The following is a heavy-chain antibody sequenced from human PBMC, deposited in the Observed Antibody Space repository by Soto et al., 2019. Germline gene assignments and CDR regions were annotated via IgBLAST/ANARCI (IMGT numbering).Heavy chain of an antibody. CDR2: INVGNGNT. CDR1: GYTFTTYT. Sequence: QVQLVQSGAEVKKPGASVKVSCKASGYTFTTYTIHWVRQAPGQRLEWMGWINVGNGNTKYSQKFQGRITIARDTSASTAYMELSSLRSEDTAMYYCARDRTSMVAGVDKEFDYWGQGTLVTVSS. CDR3: ARDRTSMVAGVDKEFDY. D-gene: IGHD6-19*01. J-gene: IGHJ4*02. V-gene: IGHV1-3*01.